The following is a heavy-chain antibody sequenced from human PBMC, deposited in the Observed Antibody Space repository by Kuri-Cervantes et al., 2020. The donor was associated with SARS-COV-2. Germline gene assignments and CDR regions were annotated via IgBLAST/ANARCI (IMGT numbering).Heavy chain of an antibody. V-gene: IGHV3-74*01. CDR2: INSDGSST. Sequence: GGSLRLSCAASGFTFSSYWMHWVRQAPGKGLVWVSRINSDGSSTSYADSVKGRFTISRDNAKNSLYLLMNTLRAEDTAVYYCATTGYSSGWYNFDYWGQGTLVTVSS. CDR3: ATTGYSSGWYNFDY. D-gene: IGHD6-19*01. J-gene: IGHJ4*02. CDR1: GFTFSSYW.